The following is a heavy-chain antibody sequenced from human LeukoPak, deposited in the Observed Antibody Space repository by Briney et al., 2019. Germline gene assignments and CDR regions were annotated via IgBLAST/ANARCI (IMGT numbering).Heavy chain of an antibody. CDR1: GGSIGSYY. V-gene: IGHV4-4*07. Sequence: SETLSLTCTVSGGSIGSYYWSWIRQPAGKGLEWIGRIYTSGSTNYNPSLKSRVTMSVDTSKNQFSLKLSSVTAADTAVYYCARDAIVVVPAASYYYYGMDVWGQGTTVTVSS. J-gene: IGHJ6*02. CDR3: ARDAIVVVPAASYYYYGMDV. D-gene: IGHD2-2*01. CDR2: IYTSGST.